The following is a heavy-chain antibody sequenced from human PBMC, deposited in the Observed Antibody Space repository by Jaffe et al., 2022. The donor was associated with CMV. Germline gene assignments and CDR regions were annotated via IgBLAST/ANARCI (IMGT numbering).Heavy chain of an antibody. CDR2: ISGSGGST. J-gene: IGHJ4*02. CDR1: GFTFSSYA. CDR3: AKIGSEVAGAY. D-gene: IGHD6-25*01. V-gene: IGHV3-23*01. Sequence: EVHLLESGGGLIQPGGSLRLSCAASGFTFSSYAMSWVRQAPGKGLEWVSGISGSGGSTYYADSVKGRFTISRDNSKNTLYLQMNSLRAEDTAVYYCAKIGSEVAGAYWGQGTLVTVSS.